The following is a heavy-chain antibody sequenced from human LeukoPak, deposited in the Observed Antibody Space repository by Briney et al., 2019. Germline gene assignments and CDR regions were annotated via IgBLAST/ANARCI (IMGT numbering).Heavy chain of an antibody. CDR3: AKVSYGDQHFDY. Sequence: PGGSLRLSCAASGFTFSSYAMSWVRQAPGKGLEWVSAISGSSGSTYYADSVKGRFTISRDNSKNTLYLQMNSLRAEDTAVYYCAKVSYGDQHFDYWGQGTLVTVSS. D-gene: IGHD4-17*01. CDR1: GFTFSSYA. V-gene: IGHV3-23*01. J-gene: IGHJ4*02. CDR2: ISGSSGST.